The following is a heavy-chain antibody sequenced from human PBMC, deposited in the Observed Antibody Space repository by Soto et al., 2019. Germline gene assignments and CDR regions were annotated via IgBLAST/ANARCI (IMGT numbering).Heavy chain of an antibody. D-gene: IGHD3-16*01. Sequence: PGESLKISCKGSGYSFTSYWIGWVRQMPGKGLEWMGIIYPGDSDTRYSPSFQGQVTISADKSISTAYPQWSSLKASDTAMYYCAREPDYGVVLVSGYYHDVKAVRAQRTT. CDR3: AREPDYGVVLVSGYYHDVKAV. J-gene: IGHJ6*02. CDR1: GYSFTSYW. V-gene: IGHV5-51*01. CDR2: IYPGDSDT.